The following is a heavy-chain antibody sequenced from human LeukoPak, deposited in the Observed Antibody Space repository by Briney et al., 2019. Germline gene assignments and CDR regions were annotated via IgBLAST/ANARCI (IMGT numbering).Heavy chain of an antibody. Sequence: GGSLRLSCAASGFTFSSYEMNWVRQAPGKGLEWVSYTSSSGSTIYYADSVKGRFTISRDNAKNSLYLQMNSLRAEDTAVYYCAKDGDYGDLNFDYWGQGTLVTVSS. J-gene: IGHJ4*02. CDR1: GFTFSSYE. CDR3: AKDGDYGDLNFDY. V-gene: IGHV3-48*03. D-gene: IGHD4-17*01. CDR2: TSSSGSTI.